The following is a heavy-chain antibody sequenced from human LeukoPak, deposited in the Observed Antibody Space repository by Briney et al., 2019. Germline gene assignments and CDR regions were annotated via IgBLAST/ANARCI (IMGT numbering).Heavy chain of an antibody. CDR2: IIPIFGTA. CDR1: GGTFSSYA. Sequence: GSSVKVSCKASGGTFSSYAISWVRQAPGQGLEWMGGIIPIFGTANYAQKFQGRVTITTDESTSTAYMELSSLRSEDTAVYYCARRAFFWYPNALDYWGQGTLVTVSS. CDR3: ARRAFFWYPNALDY. V-gene: IGHV1-69*05. D-gene: IGHD6-13*01. J-gene: IGHJ4*02.